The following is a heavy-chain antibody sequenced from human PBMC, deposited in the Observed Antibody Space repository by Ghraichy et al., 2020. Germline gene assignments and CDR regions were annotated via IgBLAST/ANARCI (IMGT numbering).Heavy chain of an antibody. CDR1: GGTFSNYA. J-gene: IGHJ5*02. D-gene: IGHD2-15*01. CDR2: IVPVFGRA. V-gene: IGHV1-69*06. CDR3: ARDRSFQASNWFDP. Sequence: SVKVSCKSSGGTFSNYAINWVRQAPGQGLEWMGGIVPVFGRANYAQKFQGRVTISADKSTSTAYMELNSLRSEDTAVYYCARDRSFQASNWFDPWGQGTLVTVSS.